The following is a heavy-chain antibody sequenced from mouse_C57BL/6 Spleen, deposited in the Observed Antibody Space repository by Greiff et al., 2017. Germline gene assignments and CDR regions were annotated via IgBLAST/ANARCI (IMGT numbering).Heavy chain of an antibody. CDR3: AKDYYGYDEDYFDY. J-gene: IGHJ2*01. V-gene: IGHV1-39*01. Sequence: EVKLVESGPELVKPGASVKISCKASGYSFTDYNMNWVKQSNGKSLEWIGVINPNYGTTSYNQKFKGKATLTVDQSSSTAYMQLNSLTSEDSAVYYCAKDYYGYDEDYFDYWGQGTTLTVSS. D-gene: IGHD2-2*01. CDR1: GYSFTDYN. CDR2: INPNYGTT.